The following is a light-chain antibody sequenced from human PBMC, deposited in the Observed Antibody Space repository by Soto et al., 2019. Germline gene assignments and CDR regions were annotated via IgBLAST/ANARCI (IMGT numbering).Light chain of an antibody. CDR3: ATWDDSLDRVV. V-gene: IGLV1-44*01. Sequence: LTQPPSASGTPGQRVTISCSGSSSNIGSDTVNWYQQVPGTAPKLLIYNNNQRPSGVPDRFSGSKSGTSASLAIGGLQSEDEADYYCATWDDSLDRVVFGGGTKVTVL. J-gene: IGLJ3*02. CDR1: SSNIGSDT. CDR2: NNN.